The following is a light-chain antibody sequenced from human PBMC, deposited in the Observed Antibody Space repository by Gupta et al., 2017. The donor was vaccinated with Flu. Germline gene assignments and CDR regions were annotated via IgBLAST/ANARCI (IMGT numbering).Light chain of an antibody. Sequence: SSLSSSVGDRVTFSCRASQSIAAFLNWYKQKPGHAPKLLIYGASTLQNGVPPRFSGSGFVTNVTLTIFSRQPEDFAAYYCHQTDGYLSWTFGQGTKVE. V-gene: IGKV1-39*01. CDR2: GAS. J-gene: IGKJ1*01. CDR1: QSIAAF. CDR3: HQTDGYLSWT.